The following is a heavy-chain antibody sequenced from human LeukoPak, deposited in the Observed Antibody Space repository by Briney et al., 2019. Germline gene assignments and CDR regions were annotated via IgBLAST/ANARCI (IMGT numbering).Heavy chain of an antibody. Sequence: SDTLSLTCAVSGYSISSAYYWGWIRPPPGKGLEWIGSIYHRGSTYYSPSLKSRVTISVDTSKNQFPLKLSSVTAADTAVYYCARANEYSSSVPFDYWGQGTLVTVSA. V-gene: IGHV4-38-2*01. CDR3: ARANEYSSSVPFDY. D-gene: IGHD6-6*01. CDR1: GYSISSAYY. J-gene: IGHJ4*02. CDR2: IYHRGST.